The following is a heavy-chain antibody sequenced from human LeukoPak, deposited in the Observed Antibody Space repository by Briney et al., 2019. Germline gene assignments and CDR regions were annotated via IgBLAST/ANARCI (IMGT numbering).Heavy chain of an antibody. CDR1: GFTFSSYA. V-gene: IGHV3-53*01. J-gene: IGHJ4*02. CDR2: IYSDGTT. Sequence: GGSLRLSCAASGFTFSSYAMHWVRQAPGKGLEWVSVIYSDGTTYNADSVKGRFTISRDNSKNTLYLQINSLRAEDTAVYYCARGIAAAGTGLYNWGQGTLLTVSS. CDR3: ARGIAAAGTGLYN. D-gene: IGHD6-13*01.